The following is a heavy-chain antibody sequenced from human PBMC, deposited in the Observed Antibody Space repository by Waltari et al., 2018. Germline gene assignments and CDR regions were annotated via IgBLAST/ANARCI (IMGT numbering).Heavy chain of an antibody. Sequence: EVQLVESGGGWVQPGGSLRLSCAASGFTFNSYWMSWVRQAPGKGMEWVANIKQDGSEKKYEDSVKGRFIISRDNTMNSLYLQMNGLRVEDAAVYYCARSGCSGDSCYSDWYFDLWGRGTVVTVSS. V-gene: IGHV3-7*01. CDR3: ARSGCSGDSCYSDWYFDL. CDR1: GFTFNSYW. J-gene: IGHJ2*01. CDR2: IKQDGSEK. D-gene: IGHD2-15*01.